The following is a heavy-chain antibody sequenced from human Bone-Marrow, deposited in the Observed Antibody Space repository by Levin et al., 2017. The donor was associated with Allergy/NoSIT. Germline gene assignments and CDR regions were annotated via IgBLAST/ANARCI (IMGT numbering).Heavy chain of an antibody. D-gene: IGHD6-19*01. CDR3: ARGRYTGGWYPDYFDY. CDR1: DFSFNSYW. J-gene: IGHJ4*02. V-gene: IGHV3-7*01. CDR2: INQDGSGK. Sequence: QAGGSLRLSCAASDFSFNSYWMAWVRQAPGKGLEWVANINQDGSGKYYVDSVKGRFTISRDSAKDSLYLQMSSLRAEDTAVYYCARGRYTGGWYPDYFDYWGRGTLVTVSS.